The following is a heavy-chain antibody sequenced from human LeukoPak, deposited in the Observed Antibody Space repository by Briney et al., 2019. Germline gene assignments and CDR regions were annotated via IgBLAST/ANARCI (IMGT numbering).Heavy chain of an antibody. CDR1: GFTFSSYA. V-gene: IGHV3-30*04. CDR2: ISYDGSNK. J-gene: IGHJ4*02. D-gene: IGHD2-15*01. CDR3: AKSVVVITFRFDD. Sequence: GGSLRLSCAASGFTFSSYAMHWVRQAPGKGLEWVAVISYDGSNKYYADSVKGRFTISRDNSKNTLYLQMNSLRAEDTAVYYCAKSVVVITFRFDDWGQGALVTVSS.